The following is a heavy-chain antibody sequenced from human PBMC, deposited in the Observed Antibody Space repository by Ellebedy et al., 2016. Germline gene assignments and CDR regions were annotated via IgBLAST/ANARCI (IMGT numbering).Heavy chain of an antibody. J-gene: IGHJ6*03. CDR2: IRSSGSTI. CDR3: ATERREYYYYYYIDV. D-gene: IGHD1-1*01. CDR1: GFSFSDYY. Sequence: GESLKISCAASGFSFSDYYMSWIRQAPGKGLGWISYIRSSGSTIYYADSVKGRFTISRDNTKNSLYLQMNSLRAEDTAVYYCATERREYYYYYYIDVWGKGTTVTVSS. V-gene: IGHV3-11*01.